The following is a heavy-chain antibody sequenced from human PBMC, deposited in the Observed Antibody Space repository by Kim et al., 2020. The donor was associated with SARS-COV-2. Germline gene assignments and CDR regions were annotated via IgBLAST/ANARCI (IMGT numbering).Heavy chain of an antibody. D-gene: IGHD4-4*01. CDR3: ARDMNPTVYDY. V-gene: IGHV1-3*01. Sequence: KTQTPQMFQGRGTITRDTSANTAYMDLRSLTAEDTAVYYCARDMNPTVYDYWGQGTLVTVSS. CDR2: KT. J-gene: IGHJ4*02.